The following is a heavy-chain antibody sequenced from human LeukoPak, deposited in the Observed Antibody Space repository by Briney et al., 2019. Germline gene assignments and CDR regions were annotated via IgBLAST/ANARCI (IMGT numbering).Heavy chain of an antibody. CDR2: INPKSGST. CDR3: VRARGEVWFHL. Sequence: ASVKVSCKASGYTLATYDLSWIRQARGQGLEWVGLINPKSGSTGYATNLQGRVTMTRNTLIDTAFLDMSRLTYEYTALYFCVRARGEVWFHLWLQETQVTVRS. CDR1: GYTLATYD. J-gene: IGHJ5*02. V-gene: IGHV1-8*01.